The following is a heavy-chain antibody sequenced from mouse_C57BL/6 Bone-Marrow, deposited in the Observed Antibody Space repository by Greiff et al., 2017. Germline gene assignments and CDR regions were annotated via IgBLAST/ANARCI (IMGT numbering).Heavy chain of an antibody. J-gene: IGHJ1*03. Sequence: QVQLQQPGAELVKPGASVKLSCKASGYTFTSYWMHWVKQRPGQGLEWIGMIHPNSGSTNYNEKFKSKATLTVDTSSSTAYMQLSSLTSEDSAVYYCAYYYGKRWYFDVWGTGTTVTVSS. D-gene: IGHD1-1*01. CDR1: GYTFTSYW. CDR2: IHPNSGST. CDR3: AYYYGKRWYFDV. V-gene: IGHV1-64*01.